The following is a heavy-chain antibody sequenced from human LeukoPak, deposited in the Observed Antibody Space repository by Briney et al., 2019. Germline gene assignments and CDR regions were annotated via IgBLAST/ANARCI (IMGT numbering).Heavy chain of an antibody. D-gene: IGHD6-6*01. Sequence: PGGSLRLSCAASGFTFSSYSMNWVRQAPGKGLEWVSYISSSSSTIYYADSVKGRFTISRDNAKNSLYLQMNSLRDEDTAVHYCARTGYSSSSGWAYYYYYYMDVWGKGTTVTVSS. V-gene: IGHV3-48*02. CDR2: ISSSSSTI. J-gene: IGHJ6*03. CDR3: ARTGYSSSSGWAYYYYYYMDV. CDR1: GFTFSSYS.